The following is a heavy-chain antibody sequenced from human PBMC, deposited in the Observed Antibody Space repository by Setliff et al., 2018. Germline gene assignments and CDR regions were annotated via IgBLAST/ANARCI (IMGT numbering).Heavy chain of an antibody. CDR1: GYSFSNYD. CDR2: ISVYTGHT. Sequence: ASVKVSCKASGYSFSNYDIMWVRQAPGQGLEWMGWISVYTGHTKSAQKFQGRVTMTTDTSTSTAYMELRSLTPDDTAVYYCARSQWDGLWFKELLSNWGQGTLVTV. V-gene: IGHV1-18*01. D-gene: IGHD3-10*01. CDR3: ARSQWDGLWFKELLSN. J-gene: IGHJ4*02.